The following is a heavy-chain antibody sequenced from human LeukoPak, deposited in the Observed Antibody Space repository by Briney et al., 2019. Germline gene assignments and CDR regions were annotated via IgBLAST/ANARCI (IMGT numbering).Heavy chain of an antibody. J-gene: IGHJ1*01. CDR3: AGGRVAARAEYFQH. D-gene: IGHD6-6*01. CDR1: GGTFSSYA. Sequence: ASVKVSCKASGGTFSSYAISWVRQAPGQGLEWMGGIIPIFGTANYAQKFQGRVTITTDESTSTAYMELSSLRSEDTAVYYCAGGRVAARAEYFQHWGQGTLVTVSS. V-gene: IGHV1-69*05. CDR2: IIPIFGTA.